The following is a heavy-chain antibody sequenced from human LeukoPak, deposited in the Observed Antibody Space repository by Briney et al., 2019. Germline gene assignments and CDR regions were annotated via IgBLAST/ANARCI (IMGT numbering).Heavy chain of an antibody. CDR1: GFTFGTYW. V-gene: IGHV3-7*01. J-gene: IGHJ4*02. CDR2: IKQDGSEK. CDR3: ARETKRQLVPIDY. D-gene: IGHD6-13*01. Sequence: PGGSLRLSCAASGFTFGTYWMSWVRQAPGKGLEWVANIKQDGSEKYYVDSVKGRFTISRDNAKNSLYLQMNSLRVEDTAVYYCARETKRQLVPIDYWGQGTLVTVSS.